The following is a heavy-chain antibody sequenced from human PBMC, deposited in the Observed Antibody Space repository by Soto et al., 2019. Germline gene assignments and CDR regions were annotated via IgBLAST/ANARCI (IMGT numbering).Heavy chain of an antibody. Sequence: SVKVSCKVSGGTLNSYTISWVRLAPGQGLEWMGGIIPIVETTNYAQNFQGRVSITADKSTSTVYMDLRGLRADDTAVYYCARDRVVRGVIITYAFDVWGQGTMVTVSS. CDR1: GGTLNSYT. V-gene: IGHV1-69*06. CDR3: ARDRVVRGVIITYAFDV. D-gene: IGHD3-10*01. J-gene: IGHJ3*01. CDR2: IIPIVETT.